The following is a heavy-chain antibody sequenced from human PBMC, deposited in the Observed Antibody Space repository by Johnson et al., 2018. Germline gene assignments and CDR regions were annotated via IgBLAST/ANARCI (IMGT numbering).Heavy chain of an antibody. D-gene: IGHD1-26*01. CDR2: IGPAGDT. V-gene: IGHV3-13*01. Sequence: VQLVESGGGLVQPGGSLRLSCAASGFTFSSYDMHWVRQATGKGLEWVPAIGPAGDTYYSGAVKGGSTITKEKAKNSLYLQMKSLRAGDTAVYYCARDGIVGATRPSKYYYGMDVWGQGTTVTVSS. CDR3: ARDGIVGATRPSKYYYGMDV. J-gene: IGHJ6*02. CDR1: GFTFSSYD.